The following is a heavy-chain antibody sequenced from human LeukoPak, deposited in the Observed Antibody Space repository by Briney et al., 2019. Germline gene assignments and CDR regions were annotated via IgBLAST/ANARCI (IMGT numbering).Heavy chain of an antibody. CDR3: YTEVFKSGDDGFDI. V-gene: IGHV3-15*07. CDR1: GFTFANAW. J-gene: IGHJ3*02. D-gene: IGHD6-25*01. Sequence: GGSLRLSCAASGFTFANAWMNWVRQAPGKGLEWVGRIRSKAAGGTTDYTAPVKGRFTISRDDSKNTVFLQMDSLKTEDTGVYHCYTEVFKSGDDGFDIWGQGTLVTVSS. CDR2: IRSKAAGGTT.